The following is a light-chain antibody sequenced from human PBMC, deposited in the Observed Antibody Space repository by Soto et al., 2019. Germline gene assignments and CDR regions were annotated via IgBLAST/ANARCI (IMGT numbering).Light chain of an antibody. CDR2: DTS. J-gene: IGLJ2*01. Sequence: QAVVTREPSLTVSPGGTVTLTCGSSTGAVTSNHHPYWFQQKAGQAPRTLIYDTSNKHSWTPARFSGSLLGDKAALTLSGAQPEDEAQYYCLLSYNAARVFGGGTELTVL. V-gene: IGLV7-46*01. CDR3: LLSYNAARV. CDR1: TGAVTSNHH.